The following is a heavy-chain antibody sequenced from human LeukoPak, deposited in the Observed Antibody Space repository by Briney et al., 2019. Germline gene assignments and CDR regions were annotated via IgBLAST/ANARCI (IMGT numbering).Heavy chain of an antibody. J-gene: IGHJ4*02. V-gene: IGHV3-23*01. CDR1: GFMFNSYV. Sequence: GGSLRLSCAASGFMFNSYVMSWVRQAPGKGLEWVSAINGGGGNTYYADSVKGRFTISRDNSKNTLYLQMNSLRAEDTAVYYCAKDLRDYYDSSGILDYWGQGTLVTVSS. CDR3: AKDLRDYYDSSGILDY. CDR2: INGGGGNT. D-gene: IGHD3-22*01.